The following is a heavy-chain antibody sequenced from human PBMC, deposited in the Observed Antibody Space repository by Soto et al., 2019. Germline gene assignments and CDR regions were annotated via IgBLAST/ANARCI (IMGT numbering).Heavy chain of an antibody. Sequence: GASVKVSCKASGGTFSSYAISWVRQAPGQGLEWMGGIIPIFGTANYAQKFQGRVTITADESTSTAYMDLSSLRSEDTAVYYCARDRRYYDSSGYLPRGYYGMDVWGQGTTVTVSS. CDR3: ARDRRYYDSSGYLPRGYYGMDV. CDR1: GGTFSSYA. V-gene: IGHV1-69*13. J-gene: IGHJ6*02. CDR2: IIPIFGTA. D-gene: IGHD3-22*01.